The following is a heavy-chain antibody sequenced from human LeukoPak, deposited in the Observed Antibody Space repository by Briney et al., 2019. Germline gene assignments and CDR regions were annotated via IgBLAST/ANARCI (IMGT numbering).Heavy chain of an antibody. D-gene: IGHD4-11*01. V-gene: IGHV1-69*01. CDR1: GGTFSSYA. CDR2: IIPIFGTA. J-gene: IGHJ6*02. Sequence: SVKVSCKASGGTFSSYAISWVRQAPGQGLEWMGGIIPIFGTANYAQKFQGRVTITADESTSTAYMELSSLRSEDTAVYYCARVSTVTTNYYYYGMDVWGQGTTVTVSS. CDR3: ARVSTVTTNYYYYGMDV.